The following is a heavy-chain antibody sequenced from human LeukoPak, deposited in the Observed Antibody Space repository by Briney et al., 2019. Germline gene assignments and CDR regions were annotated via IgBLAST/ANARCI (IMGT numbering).Heavy chain of an antibody. CDR3: ARNLWFGQLTDYHYMDV. Sequence: GASVKVSCKASGYTFTGYYMHWVRQAPGQGLEWMGWINPNSGGTNYAQKFQGRVTMTRDTSISTAYMELSRLRSDDTAMYYCARNLWFGQLTDYHYMDVWGKGTTVIVSS. V-gene: IGHV1-2*02. CDR2: INPNSGGT. J-gene: IGHJ6*03. CDR1: GYTFTGYY. D-gene: IGHD3-10*01.